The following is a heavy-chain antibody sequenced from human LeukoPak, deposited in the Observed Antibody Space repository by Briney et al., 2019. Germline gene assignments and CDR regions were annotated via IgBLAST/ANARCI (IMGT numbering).Heavy chain of an antibody. CDR2: IKQDGSEK. Sequence: GGCLRLSCAASGFTFSSYWMSWVRQAPGKGLEWVANIKQDGSEKYYVDSVKGRFTISRDNAKNSLYLQMSSLRAEDTAVYYCARDRPYYDSSGQFDYWGQGTLVTVSS. J-gene: IGHJ4*02. V-gene: IGHV3-7*03. D-gene: IGHD3-22*01. CDR3: ARDRPYYDSSGQFDY. CDR1: GFTFSSYW.